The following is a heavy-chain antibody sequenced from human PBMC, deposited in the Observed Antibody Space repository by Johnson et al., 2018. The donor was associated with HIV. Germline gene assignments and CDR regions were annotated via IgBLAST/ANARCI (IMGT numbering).Heavy chain of an antibody. CDR3: AKDQPHRIVGATEKLAFDI. D-gene: IGHD1-26*01. Sequence: QVQLVESGGGVVQPGGSLRLSCAASGFTFSSYGMHWVRQAPGKGLEWVAFIRYDGSNKYYADSVKGRFTISRDNSKNTLYLQMNSLRAEDTAVYYCAKDQPHRIVGATEKLAFDIWGQWTMVTVSS. J-gene: IGHJ3*02. CDR2: IRYDGSNK. V-gene: IGHV3-30*02. CDR1: GFTFSSYG.